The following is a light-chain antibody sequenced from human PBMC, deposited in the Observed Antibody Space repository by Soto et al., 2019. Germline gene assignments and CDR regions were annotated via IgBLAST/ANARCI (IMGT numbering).Light chain of an antibody. J-gene: IGKJ4*01. CDR1: QSVSSSY. CDR3: QQYGSSPLLT. V-gene: IGKV3-20*01. CDR2: GAS. Sequence: EIVLTQSPGTLSLSPGERATLSCRASQSVSSSYLAWYQQKPGQAPRLLIYGASSRATGIPDRFSGSGSGTEFTLTISRLEPEDFAVYYCQQYGSSPLLTFGEGTKVEIK.